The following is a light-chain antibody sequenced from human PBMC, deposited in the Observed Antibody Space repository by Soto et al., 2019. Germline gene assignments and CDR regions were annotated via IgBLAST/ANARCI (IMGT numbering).Light chain of an antibody. J-gene: IGKJ1*01. Sequence: DIQMTQSPSSLSASVGDRVTITCRASHTIDNSLNWYQQKPGKVPNLLIYKASSLESGVPSRFSGSGSGTEFTLTISSLQPDDFATYYCQQYNTYSTFGQGTKVDIK. CDR3: QQYNTYST. CDR2: KAS. V-gene: IGKV1-5*03. CDR1: HTIDNS.